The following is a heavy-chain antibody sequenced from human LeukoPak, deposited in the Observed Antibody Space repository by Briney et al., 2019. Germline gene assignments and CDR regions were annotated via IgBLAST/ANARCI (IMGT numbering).Heavy chain of an antibody. CDR2: IYYSGST. D-gene: IGHD3-9*01. Sequence: SETLSLTCTVSSGSISSSSYYWGWLRQPPGTGLEWIGSIYYSGSTYYNPSLKSRVTISVDTSKNQFSLKLSSVTAADTAVYYCARQVQTNFDYAKIDYWGQGTLVTVSS. J-gene: IGHJ4*02. V-gene: IGHV4-39*01. CDR1: SGSISSSSYY. CDR3: ARQVQTNFDYAKIDY.